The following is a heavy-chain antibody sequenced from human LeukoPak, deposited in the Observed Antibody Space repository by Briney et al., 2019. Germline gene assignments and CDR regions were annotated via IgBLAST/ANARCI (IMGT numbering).Heavy chain of an antibody. V-gene: IGHV3-74*01. CDR1: GFRFSDYW. D-gene: IGHD6-13*01. Sequence: PGGSLRLSCAVSGFRFSDYWMDWVRRAPGKGPVWVSYIDNGGSDTGYADSVKGRFTVSRDNAKNTLYLQMTSLRVEDTAMYYCARGVEAAGTDYWGQGTLVTVSS. J-gene: IGHJ4*02. CDR3: ARGVEAAGTDY. CDR2: IDNGGSDT.